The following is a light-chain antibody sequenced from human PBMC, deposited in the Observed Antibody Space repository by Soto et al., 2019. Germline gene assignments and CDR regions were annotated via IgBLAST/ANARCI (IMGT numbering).Light chain of an antibody. CDR2: DAS. V-gene: IGKV1-33*01. CDR3: QQYDNLPLT. CDR1: QDIYNY. Sequence: DIQMTQSPASLSASVGDRVTITCQASQDIYNYLNWYQQKPGRAPKLLINDASNLETGVPSRFSWSGSGTDFTFTIISLQPDDIATYYCQQYDNLPLTFGGGTRVEIK. J-gene: IGKJ4*01.